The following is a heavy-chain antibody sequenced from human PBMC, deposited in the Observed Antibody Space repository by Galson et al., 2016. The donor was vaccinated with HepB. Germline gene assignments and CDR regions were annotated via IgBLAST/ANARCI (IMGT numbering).Heavy chain of an antibody. CDR3: AKSGGMNYYYYMDV. J-gene: IGHJ6*03. D-gene: IGHD1-26*01. CDR2: ISYSGHKV. V-gene: IGHV3-11*01. CDR1: GFDFSDYY. Sequence: SLRLSCAASGFDFSDYYMTWIRQAPGKGLEWVSYISYSGHKVTYADSVMGRFTTSRDNAKNPLYLQMNSLRAKDTALYYCAKSGGMNYYYYMDVWGKGTTVTVSS.